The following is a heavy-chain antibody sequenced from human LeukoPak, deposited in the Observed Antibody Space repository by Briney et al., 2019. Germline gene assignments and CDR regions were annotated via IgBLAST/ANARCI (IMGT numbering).Heavy chain of an antibody. J-gene: IGHJ4*02. CDR1: GFTFSSYE. V-gene: IGHV3-48*03. D-gene: IGHD3-16*01. CDR2: ISSSGSTI. CDR3: ARIPTGGGGDSGLY. Sequence: GGSLRLSCAASGFTFSSYEMNWVRQAPGKGLEWVSYISSSGSTIYYADSVKGRFTISRDNAKNSLYLQMNSLRAEDTALYYCARIPTGGGGDSGLYWGQGTLVTVSS.